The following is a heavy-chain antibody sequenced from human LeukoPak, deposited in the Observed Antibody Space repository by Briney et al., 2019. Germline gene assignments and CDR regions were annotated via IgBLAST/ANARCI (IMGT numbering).Heavy chain of an antibody. V-gene: IGHV4-34*01. CDR2: INHSGST. CDR3: ARGDEQGYCSGGSCFPFDY. CDR1: GGSFSGYY. Sequence: SETLSLTCAVYGGSFSGYYWSWIRQPPGKGLEWIGEINHSGSTNYNPSLMSRVTISVDTSKNQFSLKLSSVTAADTAVYYCARGDEQGYCSGGSCFPFDYWGQGTLVTVSS. D-gene: IGHD2-15*01. J-gene: IGHJ4*02.